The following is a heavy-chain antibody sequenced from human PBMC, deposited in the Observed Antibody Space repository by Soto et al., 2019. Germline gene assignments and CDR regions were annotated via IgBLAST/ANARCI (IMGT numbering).Heavy chain of an antibody. V-gene: IGHV1-3*01. CDR2: INAGNGNT. D-gene: IGHD1-26*01. CDR1: GYTFTSYA. J-gene: IGHJ4*02. CDR3: AREGRELPFDY. Sequence: QVQLVQSGAEVKKPGASVKVSCKASGYTFTSYAMHWVRQAPGQRLEWMGWINAGNGNTKYSQKFQGRVTITRDTTGSTAYMELGSLRSEDTAVYYCAREGRELPFDYWGQGTLVTVSS.